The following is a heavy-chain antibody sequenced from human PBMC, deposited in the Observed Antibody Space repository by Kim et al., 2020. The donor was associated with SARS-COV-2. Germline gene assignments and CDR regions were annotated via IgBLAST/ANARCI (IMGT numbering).Heavy chain of an antibody. CDR1: GYTFTSYD. V-gene: IGHV1-8*01. CDR2: MNPNSGNT. J-gene: IGHJ6*03. Sequence: ASVKVSCKASGYTFTSYDINWVRQATGQGLEWMGWMNPNSGNTGYAQKFQGRVTMTRNTSISTAYMELSSLRSEDTAVYYCASVVQGVDPPYYYYYYMDVWGKGTTVTVSS. D-gene: IGHD3-10*01. CDR3: ASVVQGVDPPYYYYYYMDV.